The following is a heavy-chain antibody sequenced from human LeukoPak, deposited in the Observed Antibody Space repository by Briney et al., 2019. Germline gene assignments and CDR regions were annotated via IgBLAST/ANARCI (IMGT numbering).Heavy chain of an antibody. CDR2: TDTSGSYI. CDR3: ARMGIAAAGTRAGFDP. J-gene: IGHJ5*02. CDR1: GFTFSNYG. Sequence: GGSLRLSCAASGFTFSNYGMNWVRQAPGKGLEWVSFTDTSGSYIYYGDSVKGRFTISRDNAKNSLYLQMNSLRAEDTAVYYCARMGIAAAGTRAGFDPWGQGTLVTVSS. D-gene: IGHD6-13*01. V-gene: IGHV3-21*04.